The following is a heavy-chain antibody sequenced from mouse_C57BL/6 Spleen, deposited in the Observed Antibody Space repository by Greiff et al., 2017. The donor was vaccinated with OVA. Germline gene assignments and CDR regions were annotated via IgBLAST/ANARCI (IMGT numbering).Heavy chain of an antibody. J-gene: IGHJ3*01. V-gene: IGHV1-9*01. CDR2: ILPGSGST. CDR3: ASQRGGGGFAY. CDR1: GYTFTGYW. Sequence: QVQLQQSGAELMKPGASVKLSCKATGYTFTGYWIEWVKQRPGHGLEWIGEILPGSGSTNYTEKFKGKATFTADTSSNTAYMQLSSLTTEDSAIYYCASQRGGGGFAYWGQGTLVTVSA.